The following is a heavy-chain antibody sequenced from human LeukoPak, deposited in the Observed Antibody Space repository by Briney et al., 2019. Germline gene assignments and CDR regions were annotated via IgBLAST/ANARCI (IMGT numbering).Heavy chain of an antibody. Sequence: GGSLRLSCAASGFIVSSNYMSWVRQAPGKGLEWVSVIYSGGSTYYADSVKGRFTISRDNSKNTLYLQMNSLRAEDTAVYYCAEAYYASGRAAYDIWGQGTMVTVSS. J-gene: IGHJ3*02. CDR2: IYSGGST. V-gene: IGHV3-53*01. CDR3: AEAYYASGRAAYDI. D-gene: IGHD3-10*01. CDR1: GFIVSSNY.